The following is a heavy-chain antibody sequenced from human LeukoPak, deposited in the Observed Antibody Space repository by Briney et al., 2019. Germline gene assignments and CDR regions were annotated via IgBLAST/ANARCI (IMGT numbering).Heavy chain of an antibody. V-gene: IGHV3-20*04. CDR1: GFTFSSYG. CDR2: INWNGGST. CDR3: AKGDGYNFYYFDY. J-gene: IGHJ4*02. D-gene: IGHD5-24*01. Sequence: GGSLRLSCAASGFTFSSYGMHWVRQAPGKGLEWVSGINWNGGSTGYADSVKGRFTISRDNAKNSLYLQMNSLRAEDTALYYCAKGDGYNFYYFDYWGQGTLVTVSS.